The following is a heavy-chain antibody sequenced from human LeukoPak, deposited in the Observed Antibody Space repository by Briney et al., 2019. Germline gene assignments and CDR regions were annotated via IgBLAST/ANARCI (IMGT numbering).Heavy chain of an antibody. D-gene: IGHD6-13*01. CDR2: ISWNSGSI. Sequence: PGGSLRLSCAASGFTFSSYGMHWVRQAPGKGLEWVSGISWNSGSIGYADSVKGRFTISRDNAKNSLYLQMNSLRAEDTAVYYCARVNAIAALDYWGQGTLVTVSS. CDR1: GFTFSSYG. CDR3: ARVNAIAALDY. V-gene: IGHV3-20*04. J-gene: IGHJ4*02.